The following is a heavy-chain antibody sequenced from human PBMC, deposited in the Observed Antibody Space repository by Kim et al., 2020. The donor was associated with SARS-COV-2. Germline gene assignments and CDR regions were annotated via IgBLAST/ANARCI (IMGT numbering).Heavy chain of an antibody. D-gene: IGHD6-19*01. Sequence: ASVKVSCKASGYTFTSYYMHWVRQAPGQGLEWMGIINPSGGSTSYAQKFQGRVTMTRDTSTSTVYMELSSLRSEDTAVYYCARDATVAEHYYYYYGMDVWGQGTTVTVSS. V-gene: IGHV1-46*01. J-gene: IGHJ6*02. CDR3: ARDATVAEHYYYYYGMDV. CDR1: GYTFTSYY. CDR2: INPSGGST.